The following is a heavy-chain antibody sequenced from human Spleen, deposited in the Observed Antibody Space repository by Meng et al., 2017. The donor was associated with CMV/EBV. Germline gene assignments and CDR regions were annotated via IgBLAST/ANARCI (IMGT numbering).Heavy chain of an antibody. CDR3: VRPRGGIPSWLDP. J-gene: IGHJ5*02. V-gene: IGHV3-11*01. CDR2: ISSSGNTI. CDR1: GFTFSGYY. D-gene: IGHD2-15*01. Sequence: GGSLRLSCAASGFTFSGYYTSWIRQAPGKGLEWLSYISSSGNTIYYADSVKGRFTISRDNAKNSLYLQMNSLRAEDTALYYCVRPRGGIPSWLDPWGQGTLVTVSS.